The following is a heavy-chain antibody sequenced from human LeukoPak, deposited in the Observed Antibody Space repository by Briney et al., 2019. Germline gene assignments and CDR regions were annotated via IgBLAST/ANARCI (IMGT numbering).Heavy chain of an antibody. V-gene: IGHV4-59*01. Sequence: SETLSLTCTVSGGSISSYYWSWIRQPPGKGLEWIGYIYYSGSTNYNPSPKSRVTISVDTSKNQFSLKLSSVTAADTAVYYCARAQGGSYFYPEYYFDYWGQGTLVTVSS. CDR2: IYYSGST. CDR3: ARAQGGSYFYPEYYFDY. CDR1: GGSISSYY. J-gene: IGHJ4*02. D-gene: IGHD1-26*01.